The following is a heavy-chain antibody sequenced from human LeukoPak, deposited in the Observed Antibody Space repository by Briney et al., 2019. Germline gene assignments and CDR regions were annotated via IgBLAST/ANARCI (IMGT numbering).Heavy chain of an antibody. J-gene: IGHJ3*02. V-gene: IGHV3-66*04. CDR1: GFTVSSNY. CDR3: ARHRGATLDSSSWYPDAFDI. CDR2: IYSGGST. D-gene: IGHD6-13*01. Sequence: GGSLRLSCAASGFTVSSNYMSWVRQAPGKGLEWVSVIYSGGSTYYADSVKGRFTISRDNSKNTLYLQMNSLRAEDTAVYYCARHRGATLDSSSWYPDAFDIWGQGTMVTVSS.